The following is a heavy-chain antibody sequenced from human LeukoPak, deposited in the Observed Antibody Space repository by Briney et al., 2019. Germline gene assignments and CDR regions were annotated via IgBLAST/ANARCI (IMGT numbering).Heavy chain of an antibody. J-gene: IGHJ4*02. Sequence: GGSLRLSCAASGFTFDDYGMNWVRQAPGKGLEWVSGINWEGGSRGNADSVKGRFTISRDNAKNALYLQMNSLRAEDTALYYCARVLAVAGTWGYFDYWGQGTLVTVSS. D-gene: IGHD6-19*01. CDR3: ARVLAVAGTWGYFDY. CDR1: GFTFDDYG. CDR2: INWEGGSR. V-gene: IGHV3-20*04.